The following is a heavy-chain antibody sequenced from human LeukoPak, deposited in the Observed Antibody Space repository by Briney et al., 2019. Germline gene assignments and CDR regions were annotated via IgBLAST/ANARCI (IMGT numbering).Heavy chain of an antibody. V-gene: IGHV3-23*01. CDR1: GFTFSSYA. D-gene: IGHD5-18*01. Sequence: PGGSLRLSCAASGFTFSSYAMSWVRQAPGKGLEWVSAISGSGAGTNYADPVKGRFTISRDNPKNTLYLQMNSLRAEDTAVYYCTKERQIQLWLANDAFDIWGQGTMVTVSS. J-gene: IGHJ3*02. CDR3: TKERQIQLWLANDAFDI. CDR2: ISGSGAGT.